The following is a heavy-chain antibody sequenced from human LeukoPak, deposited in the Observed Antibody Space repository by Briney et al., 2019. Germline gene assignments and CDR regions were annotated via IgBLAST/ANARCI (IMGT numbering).Heavy chain of an antibody. Sequence: SETLSLTCTVSGGSISSYYWSWIRQPPGKGLELIVYIYYSGSTNYNPSLKSRVTISVDTSKNQFSLKLSSVTAADTAVYYCARAARLQLGLDYWGQGTLVTVSS. CDR1: GGSISSYY. CDR2: IYYSGST. V-gene: IGHV4-59*01. D-gene: IGHD1-1*01. CDR3: ARAARLQLGLDY. J-gene: IGHJ4*02.